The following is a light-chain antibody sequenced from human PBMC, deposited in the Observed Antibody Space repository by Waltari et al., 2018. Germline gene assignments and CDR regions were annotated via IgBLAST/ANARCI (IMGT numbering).Light chain of an antibody. CDR3: QQYYSSPPT. Sequence: DIVMTQSPDSLVVSLGERATINCKSSQSVLHSFNNNNYLAWYQQKPGQPPKLLIYWASTRESGVPDRFSGSGSGTEFTLTISSLQAEDVAVYYCQQYYSSPPTFGGGTKVEIK. CDR2: WAS. J-gene: IGKJ4*01. V-gene: IGKV4-1*01. CDR1: QSVLHSFNNNNY.